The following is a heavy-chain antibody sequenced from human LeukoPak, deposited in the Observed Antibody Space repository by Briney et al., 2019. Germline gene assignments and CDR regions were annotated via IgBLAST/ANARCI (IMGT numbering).Heavy chain of an antibody. D-gene: IGHD3-3*01. J-gene: IGHJ3*02. CDR2: INHGGST. V-gene: IGHV4-34*01. CDR3: AKRRFLEWLSPHAFDI. Sequence: PSETLSLTCAVYGGSFSGYYWSWIRQPPGKGLEWIGEINHGGSTNYNPSLKSRVTISVDTSKNQFSLRLSSVTAADTAIYYCAKRRFLEWLSPHAFDIWGQGTMVTVSS. CDR1: GGSFSGYY.